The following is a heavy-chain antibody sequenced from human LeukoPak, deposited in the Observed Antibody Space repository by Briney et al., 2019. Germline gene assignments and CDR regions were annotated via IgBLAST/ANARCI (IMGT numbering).Heavy chain of an antibody. CDR2: IKQDGSEK. J-gene: IGHJ2*01. D-gene: IGHD2-2*01. CDR3: AREGSAVPAVFSGYFDL. Sequence: GGSLRLSCEASGFTFSTYWMSWVRQAPGKGLEWVANIKQDGSEKHYMDSVKGRFAISRDNTENSLYLQMNSLRAEDTAVYYCAREGSAVPAVFSGYFDLWGRGTLVTVSS. CDR1: GFTFSTYW. V-gene: IGHV3-7*01.